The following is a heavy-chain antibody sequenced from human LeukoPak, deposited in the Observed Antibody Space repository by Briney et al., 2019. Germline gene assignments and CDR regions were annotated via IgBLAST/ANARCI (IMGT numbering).Heavy chain of an antibody. Sequence: ASVKVSCKASGYTFTSYGISWVRQAPGQGLGWMGWISAYNGNTNYAQKLQGRVTMTTDTSTSTADMELRSLRSDDTAVYYCARSYCSNTSCYTANYYYGMDVWGQGTTVTVSS. CDR2: ISAYNGNT. CDR3: ARSYCSNTSCYTANYYYGMDV. CDR1: GYTFTSYG. D-gene: IGHD2-2*02. J-gene: IGHJ6*02. V-gene: IGHV1-18*01.